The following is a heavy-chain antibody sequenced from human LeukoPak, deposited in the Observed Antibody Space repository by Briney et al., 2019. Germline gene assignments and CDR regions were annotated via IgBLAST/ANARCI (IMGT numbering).Heavy chain of an antibody. CDR3: ARLLHDYGDYQGFDY. V-gene: IGHV3-23*01. Sequence: GGSLRLSCAASGFTFSSYAMSWVRQAPGKGLEWVSAIGGSGGSTYYADSVKGRFTISRDNSKNTLYLQMNSLRAEDTAVYYCARLLHDYGDYQGFDYWGQGTLVTVSS. D-gene: IGHD4-17*01. J-gene: IGHJ4*02. CDR1: GFTFSSYA. CDR2: IGGSGGST.